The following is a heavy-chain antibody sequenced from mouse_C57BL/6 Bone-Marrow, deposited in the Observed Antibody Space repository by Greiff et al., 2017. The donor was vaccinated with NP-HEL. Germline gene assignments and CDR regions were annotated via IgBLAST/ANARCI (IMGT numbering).Heavy chain of an antibody. CDR2: IDPSDSYT. V-gene: IGHV1-69*01. Sequence: QVQLQQSGAELMKPGASVKLSCKATGYTFTSYWMHWVKQRPGQGLEWIGEIDPSDSYTNYNQKFKGKSTLTVDKSSSTAYMQLSSLTSEDSAVYYCARWDYYYGSSYFDYWGQGTTLTVSS. CDR1: GYTFTSYW. CDR3: ARWDYYYGSSYFDY. J-gene: IGHJ2*01. D-gene: IGHD1-1*01.